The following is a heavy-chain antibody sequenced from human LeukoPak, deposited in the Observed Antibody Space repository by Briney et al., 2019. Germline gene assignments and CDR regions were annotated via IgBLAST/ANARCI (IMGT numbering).Heavy chain of an antibody. CDR2: VSIDGSQE. CDR3: VRDSGYDRYYFDL. J-gene: IGHJ4*02. D-gene: IGHD5-12*01. V-gene: IGHV3-30-3*01. CDR1: RFPFSWYA. Sequence: GGSLRLSCSASRFPFSWYAMHWVRQAPGKGLEWVAFVSIDGSQEYYADSVKGRFTISRDDSKDTLDLQMTSLRGDDTAVYYCVRDSGYDRYYFDLWGQGTLVIVSS.